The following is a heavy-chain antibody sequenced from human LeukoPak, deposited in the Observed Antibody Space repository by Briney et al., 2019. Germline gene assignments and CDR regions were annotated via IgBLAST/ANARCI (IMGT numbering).Heavy chain of an antibody. CDR1: GFTFSDYY. J-gene: IGHJ4*02. D-gene: IGHD6-6*01. CDR3: AKGSSSGSRYYFDY. CDR2: INSVATST. Sequence: GGSLRLSCAASGFTFSDYYMSWIRQAPGKGLEWVSAINSVATSTYYADSVKGRFTISRDNSKNTLYLQMNSLRAEDTAVYYCAKGSSSGSRYYFDYWGQGTLVTVSS. V-gene: IGHV3-23*01.